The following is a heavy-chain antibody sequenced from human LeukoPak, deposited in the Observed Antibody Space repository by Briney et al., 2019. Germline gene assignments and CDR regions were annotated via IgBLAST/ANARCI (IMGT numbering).Heavy chain of an antibody. CDR2: INPNSGAT. D-gene: IGHD4-17*01. CDR3: ARDPDGDFFDY. J-gene: IGHJ4*02. Sequence: ASVKVSCKASGYTFTGYYMHWVRQAPGQGLEWMGWINPNSGATNYAQKFQGRVTMTRDTSISTAYMELSRLRSDDTAVYYCARDPDGDFFDYWGQGTLVTVSS. CDR1: GYTFTGYY. V-gene: IGHV1-2*02.